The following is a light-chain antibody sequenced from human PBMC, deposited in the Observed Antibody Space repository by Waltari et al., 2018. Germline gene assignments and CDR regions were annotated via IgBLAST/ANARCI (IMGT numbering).Light chain of an antibody. V-gene: IGLV3-1*01. CDR1: RLGDKY. CDR3: QAWDSTTVG. J-gene: IGLJ2*01. CDR2: QDT. Sequence: SYELTQPPSVSVSPGQTASITCSGDRLGDKYASWYQQKPGQSPVLVIYQDTKRPSGIPWRFSRFNSGNTATLTISGIQAMDEADYYCQAWDSTTVGFGGGTKLTVL.